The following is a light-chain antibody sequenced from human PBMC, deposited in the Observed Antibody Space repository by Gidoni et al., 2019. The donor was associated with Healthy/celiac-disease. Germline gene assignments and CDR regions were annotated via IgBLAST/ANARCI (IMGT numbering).Light chain of an antibody. CDR2: DAS. CDR3: QQRSNWRYT. Sequence: EIVLTQSPATLSLSPGERATLSCRASQSVSSYLAWYQLKPGQAPRLLIYDASNRATGIPARFSGSGSGTDFTLTISSLEPEDFAVYYCQQRSNWRYTFGQGTKLEIK. CDR1: QSVSSY. V-gene: IGKV3-11*01. J-gene: IGKJ2*01.